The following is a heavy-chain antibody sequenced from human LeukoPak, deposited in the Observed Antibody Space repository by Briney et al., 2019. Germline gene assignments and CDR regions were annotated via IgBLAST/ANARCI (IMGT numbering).Heavy chain of an antibody. CDR2: IYYSGST. CDR3: ARHERSYLYYDSSGYYETIDY. Sequence: SETLSLTCTVSGGSISSSSYYWGWIRQPPGKGLEWIGSIYYSGSTYYDPSLKSRVTISVDTSKNQFSLKLSSVTAADTAVYYCARHERSYLYYDSSGYYETIDYWGQGTLVTVSS. D-gene: IGHD3-22*01. V-gene: IGHV4-39*01. CDR1: GGSISSSSYY. J-gene: IGHJ4*02.